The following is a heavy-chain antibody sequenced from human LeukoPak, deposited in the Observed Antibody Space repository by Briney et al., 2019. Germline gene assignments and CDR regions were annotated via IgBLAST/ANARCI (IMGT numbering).Heavy chain of an antibody. CDR1: GFTFSSYW. J-gene: IGHJ4*02. Sequence: GGSLRLSCAASGFTFSSYWMSWVRQAPGKGLEWVANIKQDGSEKYYVDSVKGRFTISRDNAKNSLYLQMNSLRAEDTAVYYCAREHSSSWYVKAFDYWGQGTLVTVSS. CDR3: AREHSSSWYVKAFDY. V-gene: IGHV3-7*01. CDR2: IKQDGSEK. D-gene: IGHD6-13*01.